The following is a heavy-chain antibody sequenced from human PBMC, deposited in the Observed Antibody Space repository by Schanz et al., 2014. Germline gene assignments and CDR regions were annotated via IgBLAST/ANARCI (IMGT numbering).Heavy chain of an antibody. D-gene: IGHD3-10*01. CDR3: ARGIITMVRGGDVGAFDI. V-gene: IGHV3-33*01. J-gene: IGHJ3*02. Sequence: QVQLVESGGGVVQPGRSLRLSCAASGFTFRSYGMHWVRQAPGKGLEWVALISYDGSSKNHADSVQGRFTISRDNSKNALYLQMNSLTAEDTAVYYCARGIITMVRGGDVGAFDIWGQGTMVTVSS. CDR1: GFTFRSYG. CDR2: ISYDGSSK.